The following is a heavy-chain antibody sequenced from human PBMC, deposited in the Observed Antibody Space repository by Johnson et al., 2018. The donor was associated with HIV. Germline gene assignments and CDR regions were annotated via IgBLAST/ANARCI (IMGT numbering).Heavy chain of an antibody. CDR3: ARDWALTYYYDSSGSDAFDI. D-gene: IGHD3-22*01. Sequence: QVQLVESGGGVVQPGGSLRLSCAASGFSFSNYAMDWVRQAPGKGLEWVAVVSSDGSNKNYADSVKGRFTISRDNSKNTVYLQMSSLRAEDTAVYYCARDWALTYYYDSSGSDAFDIWGQGTMVTVSS. J-gene: IGHJ3*02. CDR1: GFSFSNYA. CDR2: VSSDGSNK. V-gene: IGHV3-30*03.